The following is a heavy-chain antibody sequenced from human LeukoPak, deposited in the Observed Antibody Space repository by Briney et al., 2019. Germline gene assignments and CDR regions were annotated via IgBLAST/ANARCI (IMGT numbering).Heavy chain of an antibody. J-gene: IGHJ4*02. D-gene: IGHD2-2*01. CDR2: MNPNSGNT. CDR1: GYTFTSYD. V-gene: IGHV1-8*01. CDR3: ARGGLSSRIDY. Sequence: ASVKVSCKASGYTFTSYDINWVRQATGQGLEWMGWMNPNSGNTGYARKLQGRVTMTTDTSTTTAYMELRSLRSDDTAVYYCARGGLSSRIDYWGQGTLVTVSS.